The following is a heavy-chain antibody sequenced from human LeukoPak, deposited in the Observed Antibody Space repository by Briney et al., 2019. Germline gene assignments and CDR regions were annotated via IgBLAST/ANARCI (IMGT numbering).Heavy chain of an antibody. CDR3: ARGARYYGSGSYYVDY. D-gene: IGHD3-10*01. J-gene: IGHJ4*02. CDR1: GYTFTGYY. V-gene: IGHV1-8*02. CDR2: MNPNSGNT. Sequence: GASVKVSCKASGYTFTGYYMHWVRQATGQGLEWMGWMNPNSGNTGYAQKFQGRVTMTRNTSISTAYMELSSLRSEDTAVYYCARGARYYGSGSYYVDYWGQGTLVTVSS.